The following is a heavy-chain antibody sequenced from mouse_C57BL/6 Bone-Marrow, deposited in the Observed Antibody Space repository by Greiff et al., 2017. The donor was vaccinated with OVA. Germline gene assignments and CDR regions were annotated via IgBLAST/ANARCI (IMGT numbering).Heavy chain of an antibody. CDR3: AREAFYYYGSSDY. Sequence: DVQLQESGGGLVKPGGSLKLSCAASGFTFSSYAMSWVRQTPEKRLEWVATISDGGSYTYYPDNVKGRFTISRDNAKNNLYLQMSHLKSEDTAMYYCAREAFYYYGSSDYWGQGTTLTVSS. V-gene: IGHV5-4*01. D-gene: IGHD1-1*01. CDR1: GFTFSSYA. CDR2: ISDGGSYT. J-gene: IGHJ2*01.